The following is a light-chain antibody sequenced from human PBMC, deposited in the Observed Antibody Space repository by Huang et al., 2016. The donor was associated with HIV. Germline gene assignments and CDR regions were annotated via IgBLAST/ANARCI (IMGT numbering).Light chain of an antibody. J-gene: IGKJ2*01. Sequence: DIQMTQSPSSLSASLGDRVTITCQASQDISNYLSWYQHKQGRAPKPLIFDASSLETGVPSRFSGSGSGTYFTLTIASLQPEDVATYYCQHYDDPYTFGQGTKLEIK. CDR1: QDISNY. V-gene: IGKV1-33*01. CDR2: DAS. CDR3: QHYDDPYT.